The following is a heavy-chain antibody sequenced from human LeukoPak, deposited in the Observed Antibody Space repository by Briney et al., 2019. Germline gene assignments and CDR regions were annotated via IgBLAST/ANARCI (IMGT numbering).Heavy chain of an antibody. D-gene: IGHD3/OR15-3a*01. V-gene: IGHV4-59*11. CDR1: GASISSHY. CDR2: TSGSI. Sequence: SETLSLTCAVSGASISSHYWSWLRQPPGKGLEWIGYTSGSISDNPSLKSRVAVSVDPSQNQVSLSLTSVTAADTAVYYCARVLAIFGLDTTDFYMDVWGKGTTVTVSS. J-gene: IGHJ6*03. CDR3: ARVLAIFGLDTTDFYMDV.